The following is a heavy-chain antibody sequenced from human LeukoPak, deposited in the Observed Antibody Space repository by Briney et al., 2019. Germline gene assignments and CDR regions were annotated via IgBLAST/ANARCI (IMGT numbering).Heavy chain of an antibody. Sequence: PSETLSLTCTVSGYSISSGYYWGWIRQPPGKGLEWIGSIYHSGSTYYNPSLKSRVTISIDTSKNQFSLNLSSVTAADTAVYYCARDLSYYDSSGYYYPFDYWGQGTLVTVSS. V-gene: IGHV4-38-2*02. CDR2: IYHSGST. CDR3: ARDLSYYDSSGYYYPFDY. D-gene: IGHD3-22*01. CDR1: GYSISSGYY. J-gene: IGHJ4*02.